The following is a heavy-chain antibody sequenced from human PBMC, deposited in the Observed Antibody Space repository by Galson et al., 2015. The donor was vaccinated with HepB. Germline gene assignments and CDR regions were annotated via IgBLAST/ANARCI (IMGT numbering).Heavy chain of an antibody. CDR3: ARAPKPIAIGIPAFDY. J-gene: IGHJ4*02. CDR2: IYSGGST. V-gene: IGHV3-66*01. D-gene: IGHD3-16*02. CDR1: GFTVSSNY. Sequence: SLRLSCAASGFTVSSNYMSWVRQAPGTGLEWVSVIYSGGSTYYADSVKGRFTISRDNSKNTLYLQMNSLRAKDTAVYYCARAPKPIAIGIPAFDYWGQGTLVTVSS.